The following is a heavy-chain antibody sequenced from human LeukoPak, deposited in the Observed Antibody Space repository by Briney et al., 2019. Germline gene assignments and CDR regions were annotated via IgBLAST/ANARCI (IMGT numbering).Heavy chain of an antibody. Sequence: PGGSLRLFCAASGFTFSSYAMSWVRRAPGKGLEWVSAISCSGGSTYYADSVKGRFTISRDNSKNTLYLQMNSLRAEDTAVYYCAKSPWKVPTGYWGQGTLVTVSS. D-gene: IGHD5-12*01. CDR2: ISCSGGST. J-gene: IGHJ4*02. CDR1: GFTFSSYA. V-gene: IGHV3-23*01. CDR3: AKSPWKVPTGY.